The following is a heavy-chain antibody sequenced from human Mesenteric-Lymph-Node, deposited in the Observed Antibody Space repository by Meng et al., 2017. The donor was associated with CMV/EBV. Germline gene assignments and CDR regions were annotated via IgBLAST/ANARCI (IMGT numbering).Heavy chain of an antibody. D-gene: IGHD6-19*01. Sequence: SETLSLTCTVSGYSISNGYHWGWIRQPPGKGLEWIGSIYHSGSTYYNPSLKSRVSVSMDTSKNQFSLNLYSVTAADTAMYFCARTGMTVAGAGDYWGQGTLVTVSS. CDR3: ARTGMTVAGAGDY. CDR2: IYHSGST. J-gene: IGHJ4*02. V-gene: IGHV4-38-2*02. CDR1: GYSISNGYH.